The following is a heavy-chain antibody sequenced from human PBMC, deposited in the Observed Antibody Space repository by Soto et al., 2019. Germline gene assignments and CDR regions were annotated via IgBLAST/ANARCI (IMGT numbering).Heavy chain of an antibody. Sequence: SETLSLTCTVSGGPISSYYWSWIRQPPGKGLEWIGYIYYSGSTNYNPSLKSRVTISVDTSKNQFSLKLSSVTAADTAVYYCARGGYCSSTSCYLFDYWGQGTLVTVSS. CDR2: IYYSGST. D-gene: IGHD2-2*01. CDR1: GGPISSYY. V-gene: IGHV4-59*01. J-gene: IGHJ4*02. CDR3: ARGGYCSSTSCYLFDY.